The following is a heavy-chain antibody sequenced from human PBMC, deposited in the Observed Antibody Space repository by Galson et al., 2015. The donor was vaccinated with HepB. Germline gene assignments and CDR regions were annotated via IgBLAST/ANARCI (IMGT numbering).Heavy chain of an antibody. D-gene: IGHD6-13*01. CDR1: GFTFSSYS. V-gene: IGHV3-21*01. Sequence: SLRLSCAASGFTFSSYSMNWVRQAPGKGLEWVSSISSSSSYIYYADSVKGRFTISRDNAKNSLYLQMNSLRAEDTAVYYCARASDSSSWQYYYYYYYMDVWGKGTTVTVSS. CDR2: ISSSSSYI. CDR3: ARASDSSSWQYYYYYYYMDV. J-gene: IGHJ6*03.